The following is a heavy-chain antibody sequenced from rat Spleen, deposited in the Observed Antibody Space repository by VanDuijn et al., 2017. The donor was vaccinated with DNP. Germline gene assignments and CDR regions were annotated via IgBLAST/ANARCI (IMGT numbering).Heavy chain of an antibody. Sequence: QVQLMESGPGLVQPSETLSLTCTVSGFSLTSYNVHWVRQPPGKGLEWMGVMWSGGSTDYNSALKSRLSISRDTSKNQVFLKMNSLKSEDTTTYYCARGPSSYVMDAWGQGASVTVSS. CDR1: GFSLTSYN. V-gene: IGHV2-45*01. CDR2: MWSGGST. J-gene: IGHJ4*01. D-gene: IGHD1-2*01. CDR3: ARGPSSYVMDA.